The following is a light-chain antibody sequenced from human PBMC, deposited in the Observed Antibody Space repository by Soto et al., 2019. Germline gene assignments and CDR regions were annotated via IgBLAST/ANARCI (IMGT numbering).Light chain of an antibody. J-gene: IGKJ5*01. CDR2: AAS. Sequence: DIPVTHSPSFLSASVGYRVTITFRASQGISSYLAWYQQKPGKAPKLLIYAASTLQSGVPSRFSGSGSGTEFTLTISSLQPEDFATYYCQQLNSYPSITFGQGTRLEIK. V-gene: IGKV1-9*01. CDR3: QQLNSYPSIT. CDR1: QGISSY.